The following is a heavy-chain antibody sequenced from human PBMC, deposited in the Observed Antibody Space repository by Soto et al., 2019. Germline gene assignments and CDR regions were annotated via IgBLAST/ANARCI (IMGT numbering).Heavy chain of an antibody. Sequence: SETLSLTCAVYGGSFSGYYWSWIRQPPGKGLELIGEINHSGSTNYNPSLKSRVTISVDTSKNQFSLKLSSVTAADTAVYYCARVDYSPPYYYGMDVWGQGTTVTVSS. J-gene: IGHJ6*02. CDR2: INHSGST. D-gene: IGHD4-4*01. CDR1: GGSFSGYY. V-gene: IGHV4-34*01. CDR3: ARVDYSPPYYYGMDV.